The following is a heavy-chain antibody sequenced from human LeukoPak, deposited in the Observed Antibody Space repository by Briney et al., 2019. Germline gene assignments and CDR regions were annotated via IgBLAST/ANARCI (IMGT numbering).Heavy chain of an antibody. CDR2: ISGSGGST. V-gene: IGHV3-23*01. CDR1: GFTFSSYS. J-gene: IGHJ4*02. D-gene: IGHD3-22*01. Sequence: GGSLRLSCTASGFTFSSYSMNWVRQAPGKGLEWVSAISGSGGSTYYADSVKGRFTISRDNSKNTLYLQMNSLRAEDTAVYYCAKTRKYALTPYDSSGYFDYWGQGTLVTVSS. CDR3: AKTRKYALTPYDSSGYFDY.